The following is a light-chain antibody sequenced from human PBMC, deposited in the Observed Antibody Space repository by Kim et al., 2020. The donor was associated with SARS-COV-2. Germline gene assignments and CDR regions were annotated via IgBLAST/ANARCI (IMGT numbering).Light chain of an antibody. CDR2: GKN. Sequence: SSELTQDPAVSVALGQTVRITCQGDSLRSYYASWYQQKPGQAPVLVIYGKNNRPSGIPDRFSGSSSGNTPSLTITGAQAEDEADYYCNSRDSSGNHYVLGTGTKVTVL. J-gene: IGLJ1*01. CDR3: NSRDSSGNHYV. V-gene: IGLV3-19*01. CDR1: SLRSYY.